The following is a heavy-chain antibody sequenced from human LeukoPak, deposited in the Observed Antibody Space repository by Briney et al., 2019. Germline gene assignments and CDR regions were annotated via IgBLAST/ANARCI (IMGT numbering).Heavy chain of an antibody. CDR3: ARGFLVGRAYFFDF. CDR2: SRDKSYNYVT. V-gene: IGHV3-72*01. CDR1: GFTFSDHN. D-gene: IGHD3-3*01. J-gene: IGHJ4*02. Sequence: GGSLRLSCAASGFTFSDHNMDWVRQAPGKGLEWVGRSRDKSYNYVTEYGTSVKGRFTISRDDSMNSLLLQMNSLKTEDTAVYYCARGFLVGRAYFFDFWGQGTLVTVSS.